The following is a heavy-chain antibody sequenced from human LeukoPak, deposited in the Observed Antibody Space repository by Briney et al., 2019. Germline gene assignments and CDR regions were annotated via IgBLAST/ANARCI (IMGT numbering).Heavy chain of an antibody. V-gene: IGHV3-33*01. CDR1: GFTFSSYG. D-gene: IGHD2-2*03. CDR2: IWYDGSNK. J-gene: IGHJ4*02. CDR3: ARAGYCSSTSCYGFDY. Sequence: GGSLRLSCAASGFTFSSYGMHWVRQAPGKGVEWGAGIWYDGSNKYYADSGKGRFNIARDNSTTTLYLHMSSLRAEDPAVYSCARAGYCSSTSCYGFDYWGQGTLVTVSS.